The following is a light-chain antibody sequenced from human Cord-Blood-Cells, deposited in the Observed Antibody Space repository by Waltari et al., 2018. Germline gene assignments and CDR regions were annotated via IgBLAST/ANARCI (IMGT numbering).Light chain of an antibody. CDR1: SSDVGGYNY. V-gene: IGLV2-14*01. CDR2: EVS. CDR3: SSYTSSSTPYV. Sequence: QSALTQPASVSGSPGQSITISCTGTSSDVGGYNYVSWYQQHPGKAPKLMIYEVSNRPYGVSNRFSGSKSGNTASPTISGLQAEDEADYYCSSYTSSSTPYVFGTGTKVTVL. J-gene: IGLJ1*01.